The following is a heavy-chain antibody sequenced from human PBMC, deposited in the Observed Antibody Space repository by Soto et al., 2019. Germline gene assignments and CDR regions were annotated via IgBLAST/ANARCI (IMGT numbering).Heavy chain of an antibody. CDR1: GGSFSGYY. Sequence: SDTLSLTCAVYGGSFSGYYWSWIRQPPGKGLEWIGEINHSGSTNYNPSLKSRVTISVDTSKNQFSLKLSSVTAADTAVYYCARGGRVVRGDYYYYGMDVWGQGTRVTVSS. CDR3: ARGGRVVRGDYYYYGMDV. CDR2: INHSGST. D-gene: IGHD3-10*01. J-gene: IGHJ6*02. V-gene: IGHV4-34*01.